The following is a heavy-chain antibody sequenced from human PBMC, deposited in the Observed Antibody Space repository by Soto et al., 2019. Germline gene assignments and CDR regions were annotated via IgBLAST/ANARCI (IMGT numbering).Heavy chain of an antibody. V-gene: IGHV1-2*02. Sequence: ASVKVSCKTSGYSFSDYYIHWVRQAPGQGLEWTAWINPKDAYTNYAQSFQGRVTVTTDPYISTVYMELSGLRSDDTAVFFCTRGVGAPNHFDYWGQGTLVTVSS. CDR2: INPKDAYT. J-gene: IGHJ4*02. D-gene: IGHD4-17*01. CDR3: TRGVGAPNHFDY. CDR1: GYSFSDYY.